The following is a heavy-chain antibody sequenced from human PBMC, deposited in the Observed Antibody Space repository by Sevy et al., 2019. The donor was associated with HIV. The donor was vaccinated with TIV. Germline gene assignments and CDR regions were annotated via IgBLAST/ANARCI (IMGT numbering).Heavy chain of an antibody. J-gene: IGHJ6*03. Sequence: ATVKVSCKASGYTFTSYAFSWVRQAPGQGLEWMGWISAYNRNSNYTQKLQGRVTMTTDTSTTTAYMELRSLRSDDTAVYYCAIHWDSLHDYGSDAEFNYSFYMDVWGKGTKVTVSS. CDR2: ISAYNRNS. CDR3: AIHWDSLHDYGSDAEFNYSFYMDV. CDR1: GYTFTSYA. D-gene: IGHD4-17*01. V-gene: IGHV1-18*01.